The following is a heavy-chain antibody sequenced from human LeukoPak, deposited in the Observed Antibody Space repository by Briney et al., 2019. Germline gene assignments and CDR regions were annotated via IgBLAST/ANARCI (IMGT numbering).Heavy chain of an antibody. D-gene: IGHD3-10*01. J-gene: IGHJ6*03. CDR3: AKQGDYYGSGSRTYYYYYMDV. Sequence: PGGSLRLSCAASGFTFSSYAMSWVRQAPGKGLEWVSAISGSGGSTYYADSVKGRFTISRDNSKNTLYLQMNSLRAEDTAVYYCAKQGDYYGSGSRTYYYYYMDVWGKGTTVTVPS. V-gene: IGHV3-23*01. CDR1: GFTFSSYA. CDR2: ISGSGGST.